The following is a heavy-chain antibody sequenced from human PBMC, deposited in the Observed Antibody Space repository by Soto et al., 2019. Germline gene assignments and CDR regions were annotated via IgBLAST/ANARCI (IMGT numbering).Heavy chain of an antibody. Sequence: GGSLRLSCAASGFTFSSYAMSWVRQAPGKGLEWVSAISGSGGSTYYADSVKGRFTISRDNSKNTLYLQMNSLRAEDTAVYYCAKPPVVPAAMSSEYFQHWGQGTLVTVSS. D-gene: IGHD2-2*01. CDR2: ISGSGGST. V-gene: IGHV3-23*01. CDR1: GFTFSSYA. CDR3: AKPPVVPAAMSSEYFQH. J-gene: IGHJ1*01.